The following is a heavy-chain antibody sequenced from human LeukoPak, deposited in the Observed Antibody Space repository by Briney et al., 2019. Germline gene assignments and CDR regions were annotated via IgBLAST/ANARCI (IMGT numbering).Heavy chain of an antibody. J-gene: IGHJ4*01. Sequence: ASVKVSCKASGYTSTGYYMHWVRQAPGQGLEWMGWINPNSGGTNYAQKFQGRVTMTRDTSISTAYMELSRLRSDDTAVYYCARIPVAGNLIDYWGHGTLVTVSS. CDR1: GYTSTGYY. D-gene: IGHD6-19*01. V-gene: IGHV1-2*02. CDR2: INPNSGGT. CDR3: ARIPVAGNLIDY.